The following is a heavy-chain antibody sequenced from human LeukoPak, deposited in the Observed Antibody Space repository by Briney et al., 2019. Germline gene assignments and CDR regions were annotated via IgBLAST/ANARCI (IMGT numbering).Heavy chain of an antibody. D-gene: IGHD6-19*01. V-gene: IGHV3-23*01. CDR1: GFTFSSYA. CDR2: ISGSGGST. CDR3: AKFIELTAVAAAFDY. J-gene: IGHJ4*02. Sequence: PGGSLRLSCAASGFTFSSYAMSWVRQAPGKGLEWVSAISGSGGSTYYADSVKGRFTISRGNSKNTLYLQMNSLRAEDTAVYYCAKFIELTAVAAAFDYWGQGTLVTVSS.